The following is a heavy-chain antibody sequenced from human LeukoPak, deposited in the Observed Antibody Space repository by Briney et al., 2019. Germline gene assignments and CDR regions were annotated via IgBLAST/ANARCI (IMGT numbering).Heavy chain of an antibody. V-gene: IGHV1-24*01. CDR1: GYTLTELS. CDR2: FDPEDGET. CDR3: ATGVLRYSPLGFDP. D-gene: IGHD3-9*01. J-gene: IGHJ5*02. Sequence: ASVKVSCKVSGYTLTELSMHWVRQAPGKGLEWMGGFDPEDGETIHAQKFQGRVTMTEDTSTDTAYMELSSLRSEDTAVYYCATGVLRYSPLGFDPWGQGTLVTVSS.